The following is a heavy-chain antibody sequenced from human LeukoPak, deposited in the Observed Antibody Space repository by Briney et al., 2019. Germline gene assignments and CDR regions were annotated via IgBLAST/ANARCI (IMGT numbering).Heavy chain of an antibody. CDR3: VKVTSDH. V-gene: IGHV3-23*01. CDR2: IGTSGVTT. CDR1: GFTFSRYG. Sequence: GGSLRLSCAASGFTFSRYGMSWVRQAPGKGLEWVSGIGTSGVTTYYADSVKGRFTISRDNSRNTLYLQVNSLRAEDTAVYYCVKVTSDHWGQGTLVTVSS. J-gene: IGHJ5*02.